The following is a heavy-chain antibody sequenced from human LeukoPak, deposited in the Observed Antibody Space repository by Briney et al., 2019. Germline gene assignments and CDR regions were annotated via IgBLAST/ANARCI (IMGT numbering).Heavy chain of an antibody. Sequence: SETLSLTCAVYGGSFSGYYWSWIRQPPGKGLEWIGEINHGGSTNYNPSLKSRVTISVDTSKNQFSLKLSSVTAADTAVYYCARGGGQITIRRAYYYYMDVWGKGTTVTVSS. J-gene: IGHJ6*03. D-gene: IGHD3-3*01. CDR2: INHGGST. CDR1: GGSFSGYY. CDR3: ARGGGQITIRRAYYYYMDV. V-gene: IGHV4-34*01.